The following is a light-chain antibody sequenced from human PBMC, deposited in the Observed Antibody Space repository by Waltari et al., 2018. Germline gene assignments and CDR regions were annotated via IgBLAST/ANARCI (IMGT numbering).Light chain of an antibody. J-gene: IGKJ4*01. CDR2: DAS. CDR1: QGISSY. V-gene: IGKV1-8*01. Sequence: AIRMTQSPSSFSASTGDRVTITCRASQGISSYLAWYQQKPGKAPKLLIYDASTLQSGVPSRFSGSGSGTDFTLTINCLQSEDFATYYCQQYYSYPPLTFGGGTKVEIK. CDR3: QQYYSYPPLT.